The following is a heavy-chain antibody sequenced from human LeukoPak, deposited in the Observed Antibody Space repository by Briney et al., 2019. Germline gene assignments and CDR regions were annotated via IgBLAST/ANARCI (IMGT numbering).Heavy chain of an antibody. D-gene: IGHD4-23*01. CDR2: ISSSSSYI. J-gene: IGHJ2*01. V-gene: IGHV3-21*01. CDR1: GFTFSSYS. CDR3: ARHGPNDYGGNWDWYFDL. Sequence: GGSLRLSCAASGFTFSSYSMNWVRQAPGKGLEWVSSISSSSSYIYYVDSVKGRFTISRDNAKNSLYLQMNSLRAEDTAVYYCARHGPNDYGGNWDWYFDLWGRGTLVTVSS.